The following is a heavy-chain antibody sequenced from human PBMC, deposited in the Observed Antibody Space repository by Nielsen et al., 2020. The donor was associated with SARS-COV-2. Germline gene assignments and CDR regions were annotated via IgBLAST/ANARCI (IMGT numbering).Heavy chain of an antibody. V-gene: IGHV3-30*02. D-gene: IGHD5-24*01. J-gene: IGHJ6*02. CDR3: ARVPGRTRRDGYNSFITYYYYGMDV. CDR2: IRSDGSKK. Sequence: WIRQPPGKGLEWVAFIRSDGSKKFYGDSVKGRFTISRDNSKNTLYLQMNSLRAEDTAVYYCARVPGRTRRDGYNSFITYYYYGMDVWGQGTTVTVSS.